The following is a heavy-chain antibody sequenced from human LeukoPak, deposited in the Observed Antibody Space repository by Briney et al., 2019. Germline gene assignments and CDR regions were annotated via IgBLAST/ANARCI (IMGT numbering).Heavy chain of an antibody. Sequence: PGGSLRLSCAASGFTFSNNAMHWVRQAPGKGLEWVAIISYNEISKYYTDSVKGRFTISRDNSKNTLYLQMNSLRAEDTAVYYCTGNPYGDYWFDYWGQGTLVTVSS. CDR3: TGNPYGDYWFDY. J-gene: IGHJ4*02. CDR2: ISYNEISK. CDR1: GFTFSNNA. V-gene: IGHV3-30-3*01. D-gene: IGHD4-17*01.